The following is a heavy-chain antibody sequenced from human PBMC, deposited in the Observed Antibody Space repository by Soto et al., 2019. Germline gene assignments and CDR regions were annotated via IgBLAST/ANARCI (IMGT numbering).Heavy chain of an antibody. CDR1: GFAFSNYE. CDR3: ARESFSASPNFFDY. D-gene: IGHD3-3*02. Sequence: GGSLRLSCAASGFAFSNYEMNWVRQSPGKGLEWVSYISLSGSTISYADSVKGRFTISRDDAKNSLYLQMDSLRADDTAVYYCARESFSASPNFFDYWGQGTLVTVSS. J-gene: IGHJ4*02. V-gene: IGHV3-48*03. CDR2: ISLSGSTI.